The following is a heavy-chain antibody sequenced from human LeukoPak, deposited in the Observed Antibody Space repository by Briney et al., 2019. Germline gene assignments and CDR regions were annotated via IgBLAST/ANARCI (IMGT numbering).Heavy chain of an antibody. CDR1: GFTFSSYG. J-gene: IGHJ4*02. V-gene: IGHV3-30*02. CDR3: AKFGYCSGGSCLDY. CDR2: IRYDGSNK. Sequence: PGRSLRLSCAASGFTFSSYGMHWVRQAPGKGLEWVAFIRYDGSNKYYADSVKGRFTISRDNSKNTLYLQMNSLRAEDTAVYYCAKFGYCSGGSCLDYWGQGTLVTVSS. D-gene: IGHD2-15*01.